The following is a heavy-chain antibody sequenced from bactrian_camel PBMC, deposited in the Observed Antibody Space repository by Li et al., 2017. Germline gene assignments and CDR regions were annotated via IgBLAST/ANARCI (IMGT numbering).Heavy chain of an antibody. D-gene: IGHD1*01. J-gene: IGHJ6*01. CDR1: VDSSRYC. Sequence: HVQLVESGGGSVQAGGSLKLSCVGSVDSSRYCMGWFRQAPGKEREGVVTIDSDGSTSYADSVKGRFTIPEDNAKNTLYLQMNSLKPEDTAMYYCAADHVLRCWRLRAEAFGYWGQGTQVTV. CDR3: AADHVLRCWRLRAEAFGY. V-gene: IGHV3S53*01. CDR2: IDSDGST.